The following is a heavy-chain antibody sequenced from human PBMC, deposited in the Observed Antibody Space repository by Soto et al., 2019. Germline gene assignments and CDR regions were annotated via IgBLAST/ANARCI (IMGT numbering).Heavy chain of an antibody. CDR2: INAGNGNT. D-gene: IGHD3-3*01. CDR3: ARGGLRFLEWPRAFDI. Sequence: GASVKVSCKASGYTFTSYAMHWVRQAPGQRLEWMGWINAGNGNTKYSQKFQGRVTITRDTSASTAYMELSSLRSEDTAVYYCARGGLRFLEWPRAFDIWGQGTMVTVSS. J-gene: IGHJ3*02. V-gene: IGHV1-3*01. CDR1: GYTFTSYA.